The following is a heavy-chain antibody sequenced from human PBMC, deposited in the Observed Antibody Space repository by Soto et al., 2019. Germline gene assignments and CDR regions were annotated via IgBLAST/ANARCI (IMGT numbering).Heavy chain of an antibody. V-gene: IGHV3-23*01. D-gene: IGHD3-22*01. CDR1: GFTFSRYC. CDR3: VSSYHYDNSGYYYAFDN. J-gene: IGHJ4*02. Sequence: EGSLRLSCAASGFTFSRYCMSWVRQAPGKGLEWVSAISGSGGSTNYADSVKGRFTISRDNSKDTLYLQMSSLRAEDTAVYYCVSSYHYDNSGYYYAFDNWGQGTPVTVSS. CDR2: ISGSGGST.